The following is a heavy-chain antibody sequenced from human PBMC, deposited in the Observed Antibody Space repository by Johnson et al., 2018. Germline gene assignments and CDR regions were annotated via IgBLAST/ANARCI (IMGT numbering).Heavy chain of an antibody. CDR3: AKDIRDGYTPGAFDI. J-gene: IGHJ3*02. D-gene: IGHD5-24*01. CDR2: ISVSGGGT. Sequence: EVQLVESGGGLVQPRGSLRLSCAASGFPFSSYAMSWVRQAPGKGLEWVSAISVSGGGTYYADSVKGRFPISRDNAKNSLYLQMNSLRAEDTALYYCAKDIRDGYTPGAFDIWGQGTMVTVSS. CDR1: GFPFSSYA. V-gene: IGHV3-23*04.